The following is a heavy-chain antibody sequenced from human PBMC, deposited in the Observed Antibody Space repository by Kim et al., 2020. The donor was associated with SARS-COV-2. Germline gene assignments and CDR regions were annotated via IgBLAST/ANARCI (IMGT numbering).Heavy chain of an antibody. Sequence: RYSPSFQGQVTISADKSISTAYLQWRSLKASDTAMYYCARARLHPNWFDPWGQGTLVTVSS. V-gene: IGHV5-51*01. CDR3: ARARLHPNWFDP. J-gene: IGHJ5*02. D-gene: IGHD5-12*01.